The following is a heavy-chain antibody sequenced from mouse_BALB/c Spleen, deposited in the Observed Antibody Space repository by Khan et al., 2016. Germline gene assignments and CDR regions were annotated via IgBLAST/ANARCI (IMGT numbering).Heavy chain of an antibody. CDR2: ISYSGST. V-gene: IGHV3-2*02. J-gene: IGHJ2*01. D-gene: IGHD4-1*01. CDR1: GYSITSDYA. CDR3: ASSALTFFDY. Sequence: EVQLQESGPGLVKPSQSLSLTCTVTGYSITSDYAWNWIRQFPGNKLEWMGYISYSGSTSYNPSLKSRISITRDTSKNQFFLQLNSVTTEDTATXYCASSALTFFDYWGRGTTLTVSS.